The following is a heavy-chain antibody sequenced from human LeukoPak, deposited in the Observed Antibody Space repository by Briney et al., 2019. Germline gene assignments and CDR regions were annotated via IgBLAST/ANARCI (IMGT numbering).Heavy chain of an antibody. D-gene: IGHD1-7*01. CDR1: GFTFSDYY. V-gene: IGHV3-11*01. Sequence: GGSLRLSCAASGFTFSDYYMSWIRQAPGKGLEWVSYISSSGSTIHYADSVKGRFTISRDNAKNSLYLQMNSLRAEDTAVYYCAKDERNWNYNLASQTYDWGQGTLVTVSS. J-gene: IGHJ4*02. CDR3: AKDERNWNYNLASQTYD. CDR2: ISSSGSTI.